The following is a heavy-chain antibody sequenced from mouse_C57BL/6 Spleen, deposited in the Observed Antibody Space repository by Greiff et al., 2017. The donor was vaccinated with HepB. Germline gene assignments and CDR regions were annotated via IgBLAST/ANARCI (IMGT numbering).Heavy chain of an antibody. D-gene: IGHD2-4*01. CDR1: GYTFTSYW. V-gene: IGHV1-52*01. J-gene: IGHJ3*01. Sequence: QVQLQQSGAELVRPGSSVKLSCKASGYTFTSYWMHWVKQRPIQGLEWIGNIDPSDSETHYNQKFKDKATLTVDKSSSTAYMQLSSLTSEDSAVYYCARDYDGGAWFAYWGQGTLVTVSA. CDR3: ARDYDGGAWFAY. CDR2: IDPSDSET.